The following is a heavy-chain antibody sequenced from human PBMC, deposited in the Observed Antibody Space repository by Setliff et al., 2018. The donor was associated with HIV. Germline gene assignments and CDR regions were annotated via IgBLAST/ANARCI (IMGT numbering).Heavy chain of an antibody. Sequence: SETLSLTCTVSGGSFSDYYWTWIRQPPNEGLEWIGEINDRGNTNYMPSLRSRVTISVDTSKNQFSLKLTSVTAAVSAIYYCARGRHIEATIPLDHWGQGTLVTVSS. CDR2: INDRGNT. D-gene: IGHD5-12*01. CDR1: GGSFSDYY. J-gene: IGHJ4*02. V-gene: IGHV4-34*01. CDR3: ARGRHIEATIPLDH.